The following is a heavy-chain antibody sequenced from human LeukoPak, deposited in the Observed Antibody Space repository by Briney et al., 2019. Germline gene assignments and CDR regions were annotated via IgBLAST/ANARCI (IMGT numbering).Heavy chain of an antibody. CDR2: ISAYNGNT. Sequence: ASVKVSCKASGYTFTSYGTSWVRQAPGQGLEWMGWISAYNGNTNYAQKLQGRVTMTTDTSTSTAYMELRSLRSDDTAVYYCARDWSSHIVVVTAIDYWGQGTLVTVSS. D-gene: IGHD2-21*02. CDR3: ARDWSSHIVVVTAIDY. CDR1: GYTFTSYG. V-gene: IGHV1-18*01. J-gene: IGHJ4*02.